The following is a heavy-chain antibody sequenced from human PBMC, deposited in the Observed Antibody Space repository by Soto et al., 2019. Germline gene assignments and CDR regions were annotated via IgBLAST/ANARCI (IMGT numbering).Heavy chain of an antibody. CDR2: ITSSGSAI. V-gene: IGHV3-48*01. D-gene: IGHD1-1*01. CDR1: GFTFSSYS. J-gene: IGHJ5*02. Sequence: GGSLRLSCEASGFTFSSYSMNWVRQAPGKGLQWVSFITSSGSAIYYADSVMGRFTISRDNAKNSLHLQMNSLRAEDTAVYYCARALATNWNFDPWGQGTLVTVSS. CDR3: ARALATNWNFDP.